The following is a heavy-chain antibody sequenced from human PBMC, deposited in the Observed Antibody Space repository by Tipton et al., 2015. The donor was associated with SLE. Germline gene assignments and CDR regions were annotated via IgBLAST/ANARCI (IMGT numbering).Heavy chain of an antibody. J-gene: IGHJ6*02. Sequence: QSGAEVKKPGASVKVSCKASGYTFTSYYMHWVRQAPGQGLEWMGIINPSGGSTSYAQKFQGRVTMTRDPSTSTVYMELSSLRSEDTAVYYCATGGLGASGDYYYGMDVWGQGTTVTVSS. CDR2: INPSGGST. V-gene: IGHV1-46*01. CDR1: GYTFTSYY. D-gene: IGHD1-26*01. CDR3: ATGGLGASGDYYYGMDV.